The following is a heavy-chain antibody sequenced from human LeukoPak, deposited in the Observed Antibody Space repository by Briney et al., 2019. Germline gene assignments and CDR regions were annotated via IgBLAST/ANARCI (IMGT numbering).Heavy chain of an antibody. CDR2: IKQDGSEK. D-gene: IGHD3-22*01. J-gene: IGHJ4*02. CDR3: ARAGQRRKYYYDSSGYPFDY. CDR1: GFTFSSYW. V-gene: IGHV3-7*01. Sequence: GGSLRLSCAASGFTFSSYWMSWVRQAPGKGLEWVANIKQDGSEKYYVDSVKGRFTISRDNAKNSLYLQMNSLRAEDTAVYYCARAGQRRKYYYDSSGYPFDYWGQGTLVTVSS.